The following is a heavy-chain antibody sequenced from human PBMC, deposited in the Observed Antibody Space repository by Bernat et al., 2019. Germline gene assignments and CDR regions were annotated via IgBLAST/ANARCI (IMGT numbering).Heavy chain of an antibody. V-gene: IGHV3-15*01. J-gene: IGHJ6*03. CDR1: GFTFSNAW. Sequence: EVQLVESGGGLVKPGGSLRLSCAASGFTFSNAWMSWVRQAPGKGLEWVGRIKGKADGGATDYAAPVNGRFTISRDDSKNMLYQQMNSLKTEDTAVFYCTTDGRASYMDVWGKGTTVTVSS. CDR2: IKGKADGGAT. CDR3: TTDGRASYMDV.